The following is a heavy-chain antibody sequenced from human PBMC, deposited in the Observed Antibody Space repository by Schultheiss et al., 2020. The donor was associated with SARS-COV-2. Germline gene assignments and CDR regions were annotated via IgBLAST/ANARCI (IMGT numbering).Heavy chain of an antibody. CDR1: GFTVSSNY. J-gene: IGHJ4*02. D-gene: IGHD6-13*01. CDR3: ARLAKRERIAAAGTPPHG. V-gene: IGHV3-11*04. Sequence: GGSLRLSCAASGFTVSSNYMSWVRQAPGKGLEWVSYISSSGSTIYYADSVKGRFTISRDNAKNSLYLQMNSLRAEDTAVYYCARLAKRERIAAAGTPPHGWGQGTLVTVSS. CDR2: ISSSGSTI.